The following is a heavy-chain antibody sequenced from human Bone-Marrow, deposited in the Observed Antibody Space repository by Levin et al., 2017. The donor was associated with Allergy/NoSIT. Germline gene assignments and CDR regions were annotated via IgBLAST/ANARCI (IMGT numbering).Heavy chain of an antibody. CDR1: GFTFSSYA. J-gene: IGHJ4*02. V-gene: IGHV3-30-3*01. Sequence: GESLKISCAASGFTFSSYAMHWVRQAPGKGLEWVAVISYDGSNKYYADSVKGRFTISRDNSKNTLYLQMNSLRAEDTAVYYCARQIGPGDGITMIVESGAGNDYWGQGTLVTVSS. D-gene: IGHD3-22*01. CDR2: ISYDGSNK. CDR3: ARQIGPGDGITMIVESGAGNDY.